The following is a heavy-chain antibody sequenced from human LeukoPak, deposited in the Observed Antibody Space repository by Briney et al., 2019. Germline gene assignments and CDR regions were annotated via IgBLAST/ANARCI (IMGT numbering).Heavy chain of an antibody. D-gene: IGHD5-12*01. CDR3: AIEDSGYDIGYFDY. V-gene: IGHV3-21*01. CDR1: GFTFSSYS. Sequence: GGSLRLSCAASGFTFSSYSMTWVRQAPGKGLEWVSSISSGSGYIYYADSVKGRFTISRDNAENSLYLQMNSLRAEDTAVYYCAIEDSGYDIGYFDYWGQGTLVTVSS. CDR2: ISSGSGYI. J-gene: IGHJ4*02.